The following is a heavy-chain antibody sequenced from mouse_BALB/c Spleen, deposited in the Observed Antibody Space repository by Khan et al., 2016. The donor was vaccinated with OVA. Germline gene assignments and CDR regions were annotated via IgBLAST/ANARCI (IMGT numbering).Heavy chain of an antibody. J-gene: IGHJ3*01. CDR1: GYSFTTYY. V-gene: IGHV1S135*01. Sequence: IQLVQSGPELMKPGASVKISCRASGYSFTTYYIHWMMQSHGKSLEWIGYIDPFSGGTTYNQKFKGKATLTVDKSSSTAYIHLSNLTSEDSAVYYCTGHGYVAWFTYWGQGLWSLSLQ. CDR3: TGHGYVAWFTY. CDR2: IDPFSGGT. D-gene: IGHD2-2*01.